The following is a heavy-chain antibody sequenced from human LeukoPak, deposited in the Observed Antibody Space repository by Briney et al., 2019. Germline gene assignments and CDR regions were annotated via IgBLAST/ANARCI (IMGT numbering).Heavy chain of an antibody. J-gene: IGHJ5*02. CDR1: GGTFSSYA. CDR2: IIPIFGTA. CDR3: ARDREVVVPAATSWFDP. Sequence: GSSLKVSCKASGGTFSSYAISWVRQAPGQGLEWMGGIIPIFGTAKYAQKFQGRVTITADESTSTAYMELSSLRSEDTAVYYCARDREVVVPAATSWFDPWGQGTLVTVSS. D-gene: IGHD2-2*01. V-gene: IGHV1-69*01.